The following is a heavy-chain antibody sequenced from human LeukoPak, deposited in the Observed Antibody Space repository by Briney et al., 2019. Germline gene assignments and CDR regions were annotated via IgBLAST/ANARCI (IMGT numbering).Heavy chain of an antibody. Sequence: ASVKVSCKASGYTFTSYGISWVRQAPGQGLEWMGWISAYNGNTNYAQKLQGRVTMTTDTSTSTAYMELRSLRSDDTAVYCCARDHTAMDLYYFDYWGQGTLVTVSS. CDR1: GYTFTSYG. V-gene: IGHV1-18*01. D-gene: IGHD5-18*01. CDR3: ARDHTAMDLYYFDY. J-gene: IGHJ4*02. CDR2: ISAYNGNT.